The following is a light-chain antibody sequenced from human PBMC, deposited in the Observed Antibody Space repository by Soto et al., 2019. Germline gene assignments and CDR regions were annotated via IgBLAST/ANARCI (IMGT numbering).Light chain of an antibody. CDR1: QRVLYSSNNKNY. J-gene: IGKJ2*01. CDR3: QQYESTPPT. Sequence: IVMTQSPDSLAVSLGERATINCKSSQRVLYSSNNKNYLAWYQQRPGQPPKLLIYWASTRESGVPDRFSGSGSGTDFTLTITSLQAEDVAVYYCQQYESTPPTFGQGTKLEIK. CDR2: WAS. V-gene: IGKV4-1*01.